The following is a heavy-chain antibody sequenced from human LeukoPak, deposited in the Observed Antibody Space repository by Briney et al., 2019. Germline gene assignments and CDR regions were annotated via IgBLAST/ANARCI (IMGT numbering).Heavy chain of an antibody. J-gene: IGHJ4*02. Sequence: GASLRLSCAASGFTFSSYAMSWVRQAPGKGLEWVSAISGSGGSTYYADSGKGRFTISRDNYKNTLYQQMNSLRAEDPAVYYCARDEFYYYDSSGYPVDYWGQGTLVTVSS. D-gene: IGHD3-22*01. CDR3: ARDEFYYYDSSGYPVDY. V-gene: IGHV3-23*01. CDR1: GFTFSSYA. CDR2: ISGSGGST.